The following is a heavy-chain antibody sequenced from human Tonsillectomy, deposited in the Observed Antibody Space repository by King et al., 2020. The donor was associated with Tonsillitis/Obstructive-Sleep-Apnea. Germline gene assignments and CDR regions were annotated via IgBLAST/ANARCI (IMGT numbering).Heavy chain of an antibody. CDR3: ARQGGKYYDFWSGYPSLGEGMDV. CDR1: GGSISSSSYY. J-gene: IGHJ6*02. Sequence: QLQESGPGLVKPSETLSLTCTVSGGSISSSSYYWGWIRQPPGKGLEWIGSIYYRGSTYYNPSLKSRVTISVDTSKNQFSLKLSSLTAADTAVYYCARQGGKYYDFWSGYPSLGEGMDVWGQGTTVTVSS. V-gene: IGHV4-39*01. CDR2: IYYRGST. D-gene: IGHD3-3*01.